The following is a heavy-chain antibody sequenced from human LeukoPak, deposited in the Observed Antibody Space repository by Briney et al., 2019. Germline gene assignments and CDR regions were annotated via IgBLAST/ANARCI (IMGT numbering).Heavy chain of an antibody. D-gene: IGHD3-22*01. CDR3: ARSLRITMIVVVGY. Sequence: GGSLRLSCAASGFTFSSYSMNWVRQAPGKGLEWVAVMSYDGSNKYYADSVKGRFTISRDNSKNTLYLQMNSLRAEDTAVYYCARSLRITMIVVVGYWGQGTLVTVSS. CDR1: GFTFSSYS. J-gene: IGHJ4*02. CDR2: MSYDGSNK. V-gene: IGHV3-30*03.